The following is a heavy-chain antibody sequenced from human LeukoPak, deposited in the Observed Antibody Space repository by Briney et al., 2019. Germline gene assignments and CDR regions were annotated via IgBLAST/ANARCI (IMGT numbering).Heavy chain of an antibody. CDR3: AREGFDL. CDR2: TNPNTGNT. V-gene: IGHV1-8*03. J-gene: IGHJ2*01. CDR1: GYTYTNYQ. Sequence: ASVKDSCKASGYTYTNYQINWVRQATGQGLEWMGYTNPNTGNTAYAQKFQGRVTITKDTSISTVYMELSSLGSEDTAVYYCAREGFDLWGRGTLVTVSS.